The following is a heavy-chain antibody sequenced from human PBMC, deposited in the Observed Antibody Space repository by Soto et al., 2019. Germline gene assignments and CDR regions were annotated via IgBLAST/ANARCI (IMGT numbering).Heavy chain of an antibody. J-gene: IGHJ5*02. D-gene: IGHD6-13*01. V-gene: IGHV6-1*01. CDR2: TYYRSKWYN. Sequence: PSQTLSLTCVISGDSVSSNSAAWNWIRQSPSRGLEWLGRTYYRSKWYNDYAVSVKSRITINPDTSKNQFSLQLNSVTPEDTAVYYCARGRGQQLVPRGRGNWFDPWGQGTLVTVSS. CDR1: GDSVSSNSAA. CDR3: ARGRGQQLVPRGRGNWFDP.